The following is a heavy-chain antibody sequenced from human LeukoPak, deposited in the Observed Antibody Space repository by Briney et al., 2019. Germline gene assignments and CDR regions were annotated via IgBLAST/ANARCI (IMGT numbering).Heavy chain of an antibody. CDR3: AKDLSGSGTFAVDY. Sequence: GGSLRLSCAASGFTFSSSSVNWVRQAPGKGLEWVASISSSSRYTYYADSVKGRFTISRDNAKNSLYLQMSSLRAEDTAVYYCAKDLSGSGTFAVDYWGQGTLVTVSS. J-gene: IGHJ4*02. V-gene: IGHV3-21*06. D-gene: IGHD3-10*01. CDR2: ISSSSRYT. CDR1: GFTFSSSS.